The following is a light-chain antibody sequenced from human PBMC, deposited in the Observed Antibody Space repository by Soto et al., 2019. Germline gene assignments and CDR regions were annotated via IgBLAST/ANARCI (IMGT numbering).Light chain of an antibody. Sequence: DIQMTQSPSTLSAFVGDRVTITCRASQSISSWLAWYQQKPGKAPKLLVYQASTLGSGVPLRFSGSGSGTEFTLTINSLQSDDFATYYCQQYDSYSWTFGQGTKVEVK. CDR3: QQYDSYSWT. CDR1: QSISSW. J-gene: IGKJ1*01. V-gene: IGKV1-5*03. CDR2: QAS.